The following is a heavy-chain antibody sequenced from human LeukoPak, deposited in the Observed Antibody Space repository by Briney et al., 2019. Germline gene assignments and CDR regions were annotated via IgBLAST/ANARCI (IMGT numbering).Heavy chain of an antibody. CDR3: ATDLRAAAYYGMDV. J-gene: IGHJ6*02. D-gene: IGHD6-13*01. Sequence: VASVTVSCKVSGYTLTELSMHWVRQAPGKGLEWMGGFDPEDGETIYAQKFQGRVTMTEDTSTDTAYMELSSLRSEDTAVYYCATDLRAAAYYGMDVWGQGTTVTVSS. CDR2: FDPEDGET. V-gene: IGHV1-24*01. CDR1: GYTLTELS.